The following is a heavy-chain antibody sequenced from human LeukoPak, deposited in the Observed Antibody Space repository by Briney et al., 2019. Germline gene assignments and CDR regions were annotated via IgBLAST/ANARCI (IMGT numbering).Heavy chain of an antibody. CDR3: AREDIAAASTPDAFDI. J-gene: IGHJ3*02. CDR2: IIPIFGTA. Sequence: SVKVSCKASGGTFSSYAISWVRQAPGQGLEWMGGIIPIFGTANYAQKFQGRVTITADESTSTAYMELSSLRSEDTAVYYCAREDIAAASTPDAFDIWGQGTMVTVSS. CDR1: GGTFSSYA. V-gene: IGHV1-69*13. D-gene: IGHD6-13*01.